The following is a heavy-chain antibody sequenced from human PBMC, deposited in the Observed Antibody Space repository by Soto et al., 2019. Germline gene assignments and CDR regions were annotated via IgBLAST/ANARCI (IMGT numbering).Heavy chain of an antibody. V-gene: IGHV4-31*03. J-gene: IGHJ3*02. CDR2: IYYSGST. CDR1: GGSISSGGYY. D-gene: IGHD3-22*01. CDR3: ARDLDYDSSGAGAFDI. Sequence: PSETLSLICTASGGSISSGGYYWSWIRQHPGKGLEWIGYIYYSGSTYYNPSLKSRVTISVDTSKNQFSLKLSSVTAADTAVYYCARDLDYDSSGAGAFDIWGQGTMVTVSS.